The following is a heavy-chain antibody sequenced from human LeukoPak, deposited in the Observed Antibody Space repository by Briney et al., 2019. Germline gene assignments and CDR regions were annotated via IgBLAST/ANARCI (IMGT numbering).Heavy chain of an antibody. Sequence: SETLSLTCAVSGYSISSGYYWGWIRQPPGKGLEWIGSIYHSGSTYYNPSLKSRVTISVDTSKNQFSLKLSSVTAADTAVYYRARLYINYYMDVWGKGTTVTVSS. V-gene: IGHV4-38-2*01. CDR1: GYSISSGYY. CDR2: IYHSGST. J-gene: IGHJ6*03. D-gene: IGHD1-14*01. CDR3: ARLYINYYMDV.